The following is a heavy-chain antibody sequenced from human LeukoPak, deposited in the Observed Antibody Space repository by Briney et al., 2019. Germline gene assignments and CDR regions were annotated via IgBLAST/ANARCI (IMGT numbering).Heavy chain of an antibody. Sequence: PGGSLRLSCSASGFTLSNYWIHWVRQAPGKGLEWVSGINWNGGSTGYADSVKGRFTISRDNAKNSLYLQMNSLRAEDTALYYCARGMISSGEFDYWGQGTLVTVSS. D-gene: IGHD3-22*01. J-gene: IGHJ4*02. CDR3: ARGMISSGEFDY. CDR2: INWNGGST. CDR1: GFTLSNYW. V-gene: IGHV3-20*04.